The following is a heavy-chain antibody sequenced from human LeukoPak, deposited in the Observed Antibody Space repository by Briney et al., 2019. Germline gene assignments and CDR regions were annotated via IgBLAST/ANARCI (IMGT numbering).Heavy chain of an antibody. V-gene: IGHV3-21*06. CDR2: ISSSSSYI. CDR1: EFTFSIYS. CDR3: ARGLGAYCSGGSCTFDN. Sequence: GGSLRLSCSASEFTFSIYSMNWVRQSLGKGPEWVSSISSSSSYIYYADSVKGRFTISRDNAKNRLYLQMNSLRAEDTAVYYCARGLGAYCSGGSCTFDNWGQGTLVTVSS. D-gene: IGHD2-15*01. J-gene: IGHJ4*02.